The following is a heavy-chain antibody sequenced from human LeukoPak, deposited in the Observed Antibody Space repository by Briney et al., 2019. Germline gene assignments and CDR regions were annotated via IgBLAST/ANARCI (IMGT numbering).Heavy chain of an antibody. CDR2: ISSSGST. CDR1: GDSISSGDYY. J-gene: IGHJ3*02. V-gene: IGHV4-61*02. D-gene: IGHD3-22*01. Sequence: SETLSLTCTVSGDSISSGDYYWSWIRQPAGKGLEWIGRISSSGSTNYNHSLKSRVTISVDTSKNQFSLKLSSVTAADTAVYFCARGPYSYDSSGAFDIWGQGTMVTVSS. CDR3: ARGPYSYDSSGAFDI.